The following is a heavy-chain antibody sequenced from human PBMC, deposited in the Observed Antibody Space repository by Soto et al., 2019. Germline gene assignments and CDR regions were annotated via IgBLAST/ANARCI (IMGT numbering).Heavy chain of an antibody. CDR1: GASIITDNYF. Sequence: SETLSLTCTVSGASIITDNYFWVWIRQSQRRGLELIGSISYSGRTYDNPSLQSRVTISIDASKNQFSLKLTSVTTADTAVYYCARRRASDYGGNHHPYYFDRWGQGALVTVSS. V-gene: IGHV4-39*01. CDR3: ARRRASDYGGNHHPYYFDR. J-gene: IGHJ4*02. CDR2: ISYSGRT. D-gene: IGHD4-17*01.